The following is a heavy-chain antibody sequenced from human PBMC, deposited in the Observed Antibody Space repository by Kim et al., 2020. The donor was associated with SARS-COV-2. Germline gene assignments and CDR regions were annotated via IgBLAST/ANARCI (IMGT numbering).Heavy chain of an antibody. D-gene: IGHD3-10*01. CDR1: GFTFSSYG. J-gene: IGHJ4*02. CDR2: ISYDGSNK. V-gene: IGHV3-30*18. CDR3: AKGLGGVWFGELFSFGY. Sequence: GGSLRLSCAASGFTFSSYGMHWVRQAPGKGLEWVAVISYDGSNKYYADSVKGRFTISRDNSKNTLYLQMNSLRAEDTAVYYCAKGLGGVWFGELFSFGYWGQGTLVTVSS.